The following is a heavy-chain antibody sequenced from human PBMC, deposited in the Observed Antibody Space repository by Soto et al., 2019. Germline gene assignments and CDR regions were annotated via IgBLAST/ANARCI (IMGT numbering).Heavy chain of an antibody. V-gene: IGHV4-4*07. D-gene: IGHD6-19*01. CDR3: ARDTFSPKYSSGWYSWDFDL. Sequence: XGTLCLSCTVSGGSISSYYWSWIRQPSGKGLEWIGRIYTSGSTNYNPSLKSRVTMSVDTSKNQFSLKLSSVTAADTAVYYCARDTFSPKYSSGWYSWDFDLWGRGTLVTVSS. J-gene: IGHJ2*01. CDR2: IYTSGST. CDR1: GGSISSYY.